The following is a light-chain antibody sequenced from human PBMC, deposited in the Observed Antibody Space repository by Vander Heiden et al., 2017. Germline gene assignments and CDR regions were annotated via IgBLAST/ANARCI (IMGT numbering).Light chain of an antibody. Sequence: DIVMTQSPLSLPVTPGEPASISCRSSQSLLHSNGYNYMDWYLQKPGQSPQLMIYLGSTRASGVPNRFSGSGSGTDFTLKISSVEAEDVGVYYCMRALQSPLFTFGPGTKVDIK. CDR1: QSLLHSNGYNY. J-gene: IGKJ3*01. CDR2: LGS. CDR3: MRALQSPLFT. V-gene: IGKV2-28*01.